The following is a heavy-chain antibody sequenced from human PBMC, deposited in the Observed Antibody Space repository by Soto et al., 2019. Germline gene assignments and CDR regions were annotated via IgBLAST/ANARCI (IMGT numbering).Heavy chain of an antibody. D-gene: IGHD2-8*01. CDR3: ANGRGVFYD. CDR2: ISNSGGST. Sequence: GGSLRLSCAASGFTFSSYDMSWVRQGPGKGLEWVSGISNSGGSTYYADSVKGRVTISRDNPKNTLYLQMNSLRAEDTAIYYCANGRGVFYDWGQGTRVPGYS. V-gene: IGHV3-23*01. CDR1: GFTFSSYD. J-gene: IGHJ4*02.